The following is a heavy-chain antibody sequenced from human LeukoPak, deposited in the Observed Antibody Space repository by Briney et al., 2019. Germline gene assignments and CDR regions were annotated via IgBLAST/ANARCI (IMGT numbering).Heavy chain of an antibody. J-gene: IGHJ4*02. CDR2: IIPIFGTA. V-gene: IGHV1-69*13. D-gene: IGHD2-15*01. CDR1: GGTFSSYV. Sequence: ASVKVSCKASGGTFSSYVISWVRQAPGQGLEWMGGIIPIFGTANYAQKFQGRVTITADESTSTAYMELSSLRSEDTAVYYCATDRATQYFDYWGQGTLVSVPS. CDR3: ATDRATQYFDY.